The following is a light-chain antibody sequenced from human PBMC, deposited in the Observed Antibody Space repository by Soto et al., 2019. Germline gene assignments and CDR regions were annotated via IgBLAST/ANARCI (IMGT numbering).Light chain of an antibody. CDR2: KAS. Sequence: DIQMTQSPSALSASVGDRVTITCRASQTIRSWLAWYQKKPGKAPNLLIQKASTLQSGVPSRFSGSGSGTEFTLTISNLQHDDFATYYCPQYNNFFPTFGQGTKLEIK. V-gene: IGKV1-5*03. J-gene: IGKJ2*01. CDR1: QTIRSW. CDR3: PQYNNFFPT.